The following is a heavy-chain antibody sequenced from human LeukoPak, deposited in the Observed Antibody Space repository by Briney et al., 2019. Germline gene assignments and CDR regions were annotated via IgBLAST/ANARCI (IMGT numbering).Heavy chain of an antibody. CDR2: IYYSGST. V-gene: IGHV4-39*07. D-gene: IGHD3-10*01. CDR3: ARASRGHDY. Sequence: TPSETLSLICTVSGGSISSSSYSWGWIRQPPGKGLEWIGSIYYSGSTYFNPSLKSRVTISVDTSKNQFSLKLTSVTAADTAVYYCARASRGHDYWGQGTLVTVSS. CDR1: GGSISSSSYS. J-gene: IGHJ4*02.